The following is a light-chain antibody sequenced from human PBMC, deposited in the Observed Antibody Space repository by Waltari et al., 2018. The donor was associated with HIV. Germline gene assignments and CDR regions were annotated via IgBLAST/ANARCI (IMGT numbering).Light chain of an antibody. Sequence: DIQMTQSPSTLSASVGDSVTITCRASQSISSWLAWYQQKPGKAPKLLIYKASTLESGVSSRFSGSGSGTEFTLTISSLKADDFATYYCQQYDSYLWTFGQGTKVE. J-gene: IGKJ1*01. CDR2: KAS. CDR3: QQYDSYLWT. V-gene: IGKV1-5*03. CDR1: QSISSW.